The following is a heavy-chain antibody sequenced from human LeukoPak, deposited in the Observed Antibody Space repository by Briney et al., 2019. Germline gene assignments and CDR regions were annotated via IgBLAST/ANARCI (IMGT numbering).Heavy chain of an antibody. Sequence: SETLSLTCAVYGGSFSGYYWSWIRQPPGKGLEWIGYIYYSGSTNYNPSLKSRVTISVDTSKNQFSLKLSSVTAADTAVYYCAREGHYYDSSGYYQIWGQGTLVTVSS. CDR3: AREGHYYDSSGYYQI. CDR1: GGSFSGYY. J-gene: IGHJ4*02. CDR2: IYYSGST. D-gene: IGHD3-22*01. V-gene: IGHV4-59*01.